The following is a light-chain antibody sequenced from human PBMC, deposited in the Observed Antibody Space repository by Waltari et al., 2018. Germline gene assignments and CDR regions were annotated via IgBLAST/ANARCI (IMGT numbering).Light chain of an antibody. J-gene: IGLJ2*01. CDR1: SSYVGGKNL. Sequence: QSALTQPASVSGSPGQSITISCTGTSSYVGGKNLVSCYQQHPGQAPKVVIYGGSERPSGISNRFSGSKSGITASLTISGLQPEDEADYYCCSYAGSGTFVVFGGGTKLTVL. CDR2: GGS. V-gene: IGLV2-23*03. CDR3: CSYAGSGTFVV.